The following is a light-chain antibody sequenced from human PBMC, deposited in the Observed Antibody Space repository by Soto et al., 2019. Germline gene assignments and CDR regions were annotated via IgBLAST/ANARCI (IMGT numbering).Light chain of an antibody. J-gene: IGLJ2*01. V-gene: IGLV1-40*01. CDR2: ANI. CDR1: SSNIGAGYD. CDR3: QSYDSSLSGSLV. Sequence: QSVLTQPPSVSGAPGQRVTISCTGSSSNIGAGYDVHWYQQLPGTAPKLLIYANINRPSGVPDRFSGSKSGTSASLAITGLQAEDEADYYCQSYDSSLSGSLVFGGGTKVTVL.